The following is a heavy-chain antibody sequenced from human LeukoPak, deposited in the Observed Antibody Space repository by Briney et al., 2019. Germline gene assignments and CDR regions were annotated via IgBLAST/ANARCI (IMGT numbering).Heavy chain of an antibody. CDR2: ISSSRSPI. Sequence: SGGSLRLSCAASGVTFSSYSMNWVRQAPGKGLEWVAYISSSRSPIYYADSLKGRFTISRDNSRNTVSLQMTSLSAEDTAVYYCVKDRKYYFEYWGQGTVVTVSS. V-gene: IGHV3-48*01. CDR1: GVTFSSYS. CDR3: VKDRKYYFEY. J-gene: IGHJ4*02.